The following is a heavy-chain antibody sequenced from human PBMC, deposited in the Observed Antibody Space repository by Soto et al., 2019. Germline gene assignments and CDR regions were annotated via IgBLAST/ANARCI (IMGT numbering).Heavy chain of an antibody. J-gene: IGHJ4*02. CDR1: GGSISSYY. D-gene: IGHD3-16*01. V-gene: IGHV4-59*01. CDR3: ARAWGEAFDF. CDR2: IYYTGST. Sequence: QVQLQESGPGLVKPSETLSLTCTVPGGSISSYYWSWIRQPPGKGLEWIGYIYYTGSTNYNPSLKSRVTISVDTSKTQFSLKLSSVTAADTAVYYCARAWGEAFDFWGQGTLVTVSS.